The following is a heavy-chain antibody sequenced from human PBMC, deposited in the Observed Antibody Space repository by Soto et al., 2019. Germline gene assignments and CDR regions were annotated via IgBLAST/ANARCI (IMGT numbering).Heavy chain of an antibody. CDR1: GFTYTDFA. D-gene: IGHD3-22*01. V-gene: IGHV3-30*09. CDR3: ARRAWDSYYAIDV. J-gene: IGHJ6*02. Sequence: VQLVESGGGEVQPGRSLRLSCAASGFTYTDFALHWVRQAPGKGLEWVAIISYDGSDKYYADSVKGRFAISRDNPKNTLYLEMNSLRPEDTAVYFCARRAWDSYYAIDVWGPGIKVTGFS. CDR2: ISYDGSDK.